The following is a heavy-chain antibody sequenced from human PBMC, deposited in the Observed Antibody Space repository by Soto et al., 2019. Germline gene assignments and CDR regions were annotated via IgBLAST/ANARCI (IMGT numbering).Heavy chain of an antibody. V-gene: IGHV3-7*01. J-gene: IGHJ4*02. D-gene: IGHD3-16*01. Sequence: PGGSLRLSCKVSGFTFSSYWMSWVRQAPGKWLEWVASTNQDGSEKYHLDSVKGRFTISRDNAENSLYLQMNRLSAEDTAVYFCARDVGFDYVNWGLGXLVTVYS. CDR1: GFTFSSYW. CDR2: TNQDGSEK. CDR3: ARDVGFDYVN.